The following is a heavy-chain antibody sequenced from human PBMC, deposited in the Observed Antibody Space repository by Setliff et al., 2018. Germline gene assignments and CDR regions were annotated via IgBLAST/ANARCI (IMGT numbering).Heavy chain of an antibody. Sequence: ASGGTFSDYYWTWIRQPPGKGLEWIGEIKHTGNTNYNPSLKSRVTISVDTSMNQFSLEVTSVTAADTAVYFCARGRNVAARLFDSWGQGTLVTVSS. J-gene: IGHJ5*01. D-gene: IGHD6-6*01. CDR1: GGTFSDYY. V-gene: IGHV4-34*01. CDR2: IKHTGNT. CDR3: ARGRNVAARLFDS.